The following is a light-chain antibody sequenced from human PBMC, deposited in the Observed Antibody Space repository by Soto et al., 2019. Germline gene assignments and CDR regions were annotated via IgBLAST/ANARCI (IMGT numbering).Light chain of an antibody. J-gene: IGLJ1*01. CDR2: EVS. Sequence: LTQPASVSGSPGQSITISCTGTSSDVGGYNYVSWYQQHPGKAPKLMIYEVSNRPSGVSNRFSGSKSGNTASLTISGLQAEDEADYYCASYTSSSSYVFGTGTKVTVL. CDR3: ASYTSSSSYV. CDR1: SSDVGGYNY. V-gene: IGLV2-14*01.